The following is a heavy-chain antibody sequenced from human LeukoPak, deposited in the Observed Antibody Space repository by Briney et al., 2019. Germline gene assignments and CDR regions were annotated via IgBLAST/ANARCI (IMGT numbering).Heavy chain of an antibody. V-gene: IGHV1-46*03. J-gene: IGHJ3*02. CDR1: GYTFTSYY. D-gene: IGHD3-10*01. Sequence: ASVKVSCKASGYTFTSYYMHWVRQAPGQGLEWMGIINPSGGSTSYAQKFQGRVTMTRDMSTSTAYMELSSLRSEDTAVYYCARLLWFGESIKAFDIWGQGTMVTVSS. CDR3: ARLLWFGESIKAFDI. CDR2: INPSGGST.